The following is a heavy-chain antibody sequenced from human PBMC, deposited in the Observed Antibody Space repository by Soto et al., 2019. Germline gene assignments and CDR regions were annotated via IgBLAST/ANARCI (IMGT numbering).Heavy chain of an antibody. V-gene: IGHV1-3*01. J-gene: IGHJ5*02. Sequence: GASVKVSCKASGYTFTSYAMHWVRQAPGQRLEWMGWINAGNGNTKYSQKFQGRVTITRDTSASTAYMELSSLRSEDTAVYYCARSHLGAAAHTPSYNWFDPWGQGTLVTVSS. CDR3: ARSHLGAAAHTPSYNWFDP. D-gene: IGHD6-13*01. CDR1: GYTFTSYA. CDR2: INAGNGNT.